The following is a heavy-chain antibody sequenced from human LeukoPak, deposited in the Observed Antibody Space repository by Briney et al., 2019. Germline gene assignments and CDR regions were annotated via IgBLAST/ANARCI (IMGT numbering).Heavy chain of an antibody. CDR2: IYSGGRT. J-gene: IGHJ4*02. CDR1: GFTVSTNY. D-gene: IGHD6-13*01. V-gene: IGHV3-53*01. CDR3: AGGRTYSSSTLEDY. Sequence: GGSLRLSCAAYGFTVSTNYMSWVRQAPGKGLEWVSVIYSGGRTYYTDSVKGRFTISRDNSKNTLYLQMDSLRADDTAVYYCAGGRTYSSSTLEDYWGQGTLVTVSS.